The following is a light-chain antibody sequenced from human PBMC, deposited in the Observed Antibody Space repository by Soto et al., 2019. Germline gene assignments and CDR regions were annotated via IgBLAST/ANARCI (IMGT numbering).Light chain of an antibody. CDR1: RSDVGGYNY. V-gene: IGLV2-14*01. CDR2: EVT. J-gene: IGLJ2*01. CDR3: SSYTSSSTVV. Sequence: QSALTQPASVSGSPGQSITISCTGTRSDVGGYNYVSWYQHYSGKAPRLMIYEVTNRPSGVSNRFSGSKSGNTASLTISGLQAEDEADYYCSSYTSSSTVVFGGGTKVTVL.